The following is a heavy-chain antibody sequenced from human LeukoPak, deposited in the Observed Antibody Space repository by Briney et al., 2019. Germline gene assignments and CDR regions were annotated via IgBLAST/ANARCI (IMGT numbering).Heavy chain of an antibody. V-gene: IGHV4-59*08. CDR3: ARRGHSSGWFAFDY. CDR2: IYYSGST. CDR1: GGSISSYY. D-gene: IGHD6-19*01. J-gene: IGHJ4*02. Sequence: SETLSLTCTVSGGSISSYYWSWIRQPPGKGLEWIGYIYYSGSTNYNPSLKSRVTISVDTSKNQFSLKLSSVTAADTAVYYCARRGHSSGWFAFDYWGQGTLVTVSS.